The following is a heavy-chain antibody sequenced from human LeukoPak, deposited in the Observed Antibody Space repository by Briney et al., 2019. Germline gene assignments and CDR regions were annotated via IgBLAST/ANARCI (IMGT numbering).Heavy chain of an antibody. D-gene: IGHD4-17*01. Sequence: GGSLRLSCAASGFTFSNYAMSWVRQAPGRGLEWVSTVIITSVSTYYADSLKGRFTISRDNSKNTLYLQMNSLRAEDTAVYYCARNMTSVTTGGDAFDLWGQGTMVTVSS. V-gene: IGHV3-23*01. J-gene: IGHJ3*01. CDR1: GFTFSNYA. CDR3: ARNMTSVTTGGDAFDL. CDR2: VIITSVST.